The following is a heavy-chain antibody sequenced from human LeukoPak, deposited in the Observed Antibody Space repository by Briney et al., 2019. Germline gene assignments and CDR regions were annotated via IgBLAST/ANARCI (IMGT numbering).Heavy chain of an antibody. J-gene: IGHJ5*02. CDR3: AREISSWYRTEGRFDP. CDR2: IKQDGSEK. D-gene: IGHD6-13*01. Sequence: PGGSLRLSCAASGFTFSNYWMSWARQAPGKGLQWVANIKQDGSEKYYVDSLKGRFTISRDNAKNSLYLQMNSLRAEDTAVYYCAREISSWYRTEGRFDPWGQGTLVTVSS. CDR1: GFTFSNYW. V-gene: IGHV3-7*01.